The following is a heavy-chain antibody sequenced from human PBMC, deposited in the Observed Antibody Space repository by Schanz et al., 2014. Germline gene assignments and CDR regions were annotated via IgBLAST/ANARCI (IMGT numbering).Heavy chain of an antibody. V-gene: IGHV3-15*01. Sequence: VQLVESGGGLVKPGGSLRLSCGASGFTFSNAWMNWVRQGPGNRLEWVGRIKSRSDGGTTDYAAPVKGRFIISRDDSRNTLYLQMSGLKTEDTAVYYCSTTPNFYASGTYSWFDPWGQGTRVTVSS. CDR3: STTPNFYASGTYSWFDP. D-gene: IGHD3-10*01. CDR2: IKSRSDGGTT. CDR1: GFTFSNAW. J-gene: IGHJ5*02.